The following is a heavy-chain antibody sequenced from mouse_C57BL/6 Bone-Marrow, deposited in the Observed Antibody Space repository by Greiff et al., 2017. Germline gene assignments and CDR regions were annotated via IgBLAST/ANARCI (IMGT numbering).Heavy chain of an antibody. CDR2: INPGSGGT. J-gene: IGHJ3*01. CDR1: GYAFSNYL. CDR3: LRLLRGGTFFAY. Sequence: QVQLQQSGAELVRPGTSVKVSCKASGYAFSNYLIEWVKQRPGQGLEWIGVINPGSGGTNYNEKFKGKATLTADKSSSTAYMQLSSLTAEDSAVYFGLRLLRGGTFFAYWGQGTLVTVSA. D-gene: IGHD2-3*01. V-gene: IGHV1-54*01.